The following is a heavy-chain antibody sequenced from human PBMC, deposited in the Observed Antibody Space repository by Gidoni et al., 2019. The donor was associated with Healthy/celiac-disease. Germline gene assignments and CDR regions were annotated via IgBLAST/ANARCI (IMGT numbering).Heavy chain of an antibody. D-gene: IGHD2-2*01. Sequence: QVQLVQSGAEVKKPGSSLKVSCKASGGTFSSYAISWVRQAPGQGLEWMGGIIPIFGTANYAQKFQGRVTITADESTSTAYMELSSLRSEDTAVYYCARDRDCSSTSCYGYYYGMDVWGQGTTVTVSS. CDR2: IIPIFGTA. V-gene: IGHV1-69*01. CDR1: GGTFSSYA. CDR3: ARDRDCSSTSCYGYYYGMDV. J-gene: IGHJ6*02.